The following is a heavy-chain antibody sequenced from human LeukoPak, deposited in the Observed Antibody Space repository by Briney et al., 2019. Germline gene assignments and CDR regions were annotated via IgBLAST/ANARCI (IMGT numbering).Heavy chain of an antibody. J-gene: IGHJ5*02. V-gene: IGHV4-4*07. CDR3: ARDRGYCSSTSCRNQFDP. CDR1: GGSISSYY. CDR2: IYTSGST. D-gene: IGHD2-2*01. Sequence: PSETLSLTCTVSGGSISSYYWSWIRQPAGKGLEWIGRIYTSGSTNYNPSLKSRVTMSVDTSKNQFSLKLSSVTAADTAVYYCARDRGYCSSTSCRNQFDPWGQGTLVTVSS.